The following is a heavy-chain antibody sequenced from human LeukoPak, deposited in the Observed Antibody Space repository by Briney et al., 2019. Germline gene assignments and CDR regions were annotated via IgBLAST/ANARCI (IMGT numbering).Heavy chain of an antibody. V-gene: IGHV1-18*04. D-gene: IGHD3-3*01. CDR1: GYIFTSHG. J-gene: IGHJ4*02. CDR3: ARHHERFLEWNTPTPCDY. Sequence: ASVKVSCKASGYIFTSHGISWVRQAPGQGLEWMGWISASNGNTKYAQKLQGRVTMTTDTSTSTAYMELRSLRSGDTAVYYCARHHERFLEWNTPTPCDYWGQGTLVTVSS. CDR2: ISASNGNT.